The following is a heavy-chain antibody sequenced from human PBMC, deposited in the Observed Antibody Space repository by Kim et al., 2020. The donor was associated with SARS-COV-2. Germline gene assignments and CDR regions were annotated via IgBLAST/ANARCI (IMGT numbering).Heavy chain of an antibody. Sequence: ASVKVSCKASGHIFTDYYVHWMRQAPGQGLEWMGWIDPNSGGTQYAQKFQGRVTMSADTSITTAYMELSGLKSDDTAVYYCARDGLYTSWAVAFAAFDVWGQGTRVTVSS. CDR3: ARDGLYTSWAVAFAAFDV. J-gene: IGHJ3*01. CDR1: GHIFTDYY. D-gene: IGHD1-26*01. CDR2: IDPNSGGT. V-gene: IGHV1-2*02.